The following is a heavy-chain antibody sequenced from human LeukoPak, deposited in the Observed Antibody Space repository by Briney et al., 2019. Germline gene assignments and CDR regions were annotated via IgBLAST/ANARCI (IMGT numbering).Heavy chain of an antibody. J-gene: IGHJ5*02. CDR3: ARGLVVVTAIPYWFDP. CDR2: IYTSGST. V-gene: IGHV4-4*09. D-gene: IGHD2-21*02. CDR1: GGSISSYY. Sequence: PSETLSLTCTVSGGSISSYYWSWIRQPPGKGLEWIGYIYTSGSTNYNPSLKSRVTISVDTSKNQFSLKLSSVTAADTAVYYCARGLVVVTAIPYWFDPWGQGTLVTVSS.